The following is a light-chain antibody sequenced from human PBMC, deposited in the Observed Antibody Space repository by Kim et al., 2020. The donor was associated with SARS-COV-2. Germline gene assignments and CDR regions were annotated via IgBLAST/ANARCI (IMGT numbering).Light chain of an antibody. CDR2: DVS. J-gene: IGLJ2*01. CDR1: SSDVGGYNY. V-gene: IGLV2-14*03. Sequence: GQSITISCNGTSSDVGGYNYVSWYQQHPGKAPKLMIYDVSNRPSGVSNRFSGSKSGNTASLTISGLQAEDEADYYCSSYTSGTTLVFGGGTQLTVL. CDR3: SSYTSGTTLV.